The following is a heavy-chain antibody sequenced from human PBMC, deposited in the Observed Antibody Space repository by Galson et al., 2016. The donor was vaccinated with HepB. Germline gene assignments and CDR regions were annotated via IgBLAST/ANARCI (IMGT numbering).Heavy chain of an antibody. J-gene: IGHJ6*04. CDR1: EFIFNDYH. Sequence: SLRLSCAASEFIFNDYHMAWIRQAPGRRPERVPQTRDSDDFPYSADSVRGRFAISRDNAKNLIFLQMTSLRVEDTAIYYCARDSIVGFRERGGTDVWGRGTTVIVSP. CDR3: ARDSIVGFRERGGTDV. D-gene: IGHD3-10*01. V-gene: IGHV3-11*01. CDR2: TRDSDDFP.